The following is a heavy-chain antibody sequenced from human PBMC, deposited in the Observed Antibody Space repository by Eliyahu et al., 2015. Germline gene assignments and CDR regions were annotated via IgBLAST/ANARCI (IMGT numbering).Heavy chain of an antibody. CDR3: ASVLRGSYLIRSFDN. Sequence: QVQLQELGPGLVKPSGTXSXTCAVSGGSIXSYNWWSWVRQSPGKGLEWIGEIYHTGKTNYNPSLKSRVTISMDESKNQFSLRLYSVTAADTAVYYCASVLRGSYLIRSFDNWGQGTLVTVSS. J-gene: IGHJ4*02. D-gene: IGHD1-26*01. CDR2: IYHTGKT. CDR1: GGSIXSYNW. V-gene: IGHV4-4*02.